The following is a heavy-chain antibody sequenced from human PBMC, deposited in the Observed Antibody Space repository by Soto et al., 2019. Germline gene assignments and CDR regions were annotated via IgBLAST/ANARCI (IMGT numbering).Heavy chain of an antibody. CDR2: ISGSGGST. J-gene: IGHJ3*02. CDR3: AKDPAAIPRGAFDI. V-gene: IGHV3-23*01. CDR1: GFTFSSYA. D-gene: IGHD2-2*01. Sequence: EVQLLESGGGLVKPGGSLRLSCAASGFTFSSYAMSWVRQAPGKGLEWVLAISGSGGSTDYAESVKGRFTISRDNSKNTVYLQLNSLRADDTAVYYCAKDPAAIPRGAFDIWGQGTLVTVSS.